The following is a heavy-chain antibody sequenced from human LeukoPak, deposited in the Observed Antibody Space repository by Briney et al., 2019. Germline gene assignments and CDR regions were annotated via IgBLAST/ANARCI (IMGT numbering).Heavy chain of an antibody. V-gene: IGHV3-7*03. CDR2: IKQDGSEK. D-gene: IGHD3-10*01. CDR3: ARVPPITMVRGVMDY. J-gene: IGHJ4*02. Sequence: GGSLRLSCAASGFTFSSYSMNWVRQAPGKGLEWVANIKQDGSEKYYVDSVKGRFTMSRDNAKNSFYLRMNSLRVEDTAVYYCARVPPITMVRGVMDYWGQGTRVTVSS. CDR1: GFTFSSYS.